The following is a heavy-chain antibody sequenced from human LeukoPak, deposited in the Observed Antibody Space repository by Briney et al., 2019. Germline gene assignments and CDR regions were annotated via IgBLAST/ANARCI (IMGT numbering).Heavy chain of an antibody. D-gene: IGHD2-2*01. CDR1: GFPFSSYW. Sequence: GGSLRLSCAASGFPFSSYWMTWVRQAPGKGLEWVANIKQDGSEKYYVDSVKGRFTISRDNAKNSLYLQMNSLRAEDTAVYYCARSLRAPYCSSTSCWTNYFDYWGQGTLVTVSS. CDR3: ARSLRAPYCSSTSCWTNYFDY. J-gene: IGHJ4*02. CDR2: IKQDGSEK. V-gene: IGHV3-7*01.